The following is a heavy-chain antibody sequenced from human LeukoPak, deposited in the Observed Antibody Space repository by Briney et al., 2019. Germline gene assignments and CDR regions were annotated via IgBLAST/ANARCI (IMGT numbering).Heavy chain of an antibody. CDR2: ITFRNTYI. D-gene: IGHD1-1*01. CDR1: GFSFSTYS. J-gene: IGHJ5*02. V-gene: IGHV3-21*06. CDR3: AREGTRNAFPPDH. Sequence: GGPLRLSCAASGFSFSTYSMNRVRQAPGKGLEWVSSITFRNTYIYYADSVKGRFSVSGDNAKNLLFLQMNSLRVEDTAVYYCAREGTRNAFPPDHWGQGTLVTVSS.